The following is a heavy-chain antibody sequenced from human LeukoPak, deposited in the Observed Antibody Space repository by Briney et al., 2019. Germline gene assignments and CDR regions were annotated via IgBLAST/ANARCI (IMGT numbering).Heavy chain of an antibody. CDR2: TYTGGNS. D-gene: IGHD3-22*01. CDR1: GFTVSSTH. Sequence: GGSLRLSCAASGFTVSSTHMVWVRQAPGKGLEWVSVTYTGGNSYYAGSVKGLFIISRDISKNTLYLQMNSLRAEDSALYYCARGGRGSAAVVAPRSFDIWGQGTMVTVSS. J-gene: IGHJ3*02. V-gene: IGHV3-53*01. CDR3: ARGGRGSAAVVAPRSFDI.